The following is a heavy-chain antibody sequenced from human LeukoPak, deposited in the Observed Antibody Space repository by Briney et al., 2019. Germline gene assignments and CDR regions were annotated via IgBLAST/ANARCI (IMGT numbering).Heavy chain of an antibody. V-gene: IGHV4-38-2*01. D-gene: IGHD3-3*01. CDR2: IYHSGSP. CDR1: GYSIRSASY. J-gene: IGHJ4*02. Sequence: SETLSFTCAVSGYSIRSASYWGWIRQPPGKGLEWIGNIYHSGSPYYNPSLKSRVTISVDTSKNQFSLKLSSVTAADTAVYYCARPISSQGYFGVVIDWGQGTLVTVSS. CDR3: ARPISSQGYFGVVID.